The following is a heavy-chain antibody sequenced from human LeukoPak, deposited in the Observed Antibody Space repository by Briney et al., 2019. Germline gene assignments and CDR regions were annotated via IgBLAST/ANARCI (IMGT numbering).Heavy chain of an antibody. Sequence: SETLSLTCTVSGDSISGYYWSWIRQTPEKGLEWIGCIHSSGSTIYNPSLKSRVTISVDTSKNQFSLKLSSVTAADTAVYYCAMLGSLDDYWGQGTLVTVSS. J-gene: IGHJ4*02. CDR2: IHSSGST. CDR1: GDSISGYY. V-gene: IGHV4-4*09. D-gene: IGHD3-10*01. CDR3: AMLGSLDDY.